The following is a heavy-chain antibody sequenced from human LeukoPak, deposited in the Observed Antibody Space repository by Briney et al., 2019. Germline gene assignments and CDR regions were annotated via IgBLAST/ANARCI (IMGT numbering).Heavy chain of an antibody. J-gene: IGHJ4*02. D-gene: IGHD3-10*01. CDR1: GFTFSNAW. Sequence: GGSLRLSCAASGFTFSNAWMSWVRQAPGKGLEWVGRIESKTDGGTTDYAAPVKGRFTISRDDSKNTLYLQMNSLKTEDTAVYYCTTDLTMVRGVIVYFDYWGQGTLVTVSS. V-gene: IGHV3-15*04. CDR2: IESKTDGGTT. CDR3: TTDLTMVRGVIVYFDY.